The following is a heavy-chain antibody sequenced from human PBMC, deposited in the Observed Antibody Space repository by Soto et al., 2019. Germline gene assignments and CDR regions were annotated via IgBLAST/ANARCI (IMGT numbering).Heavy chain of an antibody. J-gene: IGHJ6*02. CDR1: GFTFSSYG. V-gene: IGHV3-13*01. D-gene: IGHD2-2*01. CDR3: VRRKNIVVGMAV. Sequence: EVQLVESGGGLVQPGGSLRLSCAASGFTFSSYGMHWVRQATGKGLEWVSLIGLAGDTYYAASVKGRFTISSKNAKNSFYDPMNCLSVRDTVVDYCVRRKNIVVGMAVWGQATTVTVSS. CDR2: IGLAGDT.